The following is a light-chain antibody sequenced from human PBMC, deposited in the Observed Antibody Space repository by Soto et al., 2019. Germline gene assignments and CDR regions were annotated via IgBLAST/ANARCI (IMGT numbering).Light chain of an antibody. CDR1: QSVSSY. V-gene: IGKV3-11*01. J-gene: IGKJ4*01. CDR3: QQRSDWPSLT. CDR2: DAS. Sequence: EIVLTQSPATLSLSPGERATLSCRASQSVSSYLAWYQQKPGQAPRLLIYDASNRATGIPARFSGSGSGTDFTLTISSLEPEDFAVYYCQQRSDWPSLTLGGGTKVEIQ.